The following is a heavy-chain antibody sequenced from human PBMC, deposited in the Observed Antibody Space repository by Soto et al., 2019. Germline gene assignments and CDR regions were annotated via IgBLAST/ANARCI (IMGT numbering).Heavy chain of an antibody. Sequence: GESLKISCKASWYSFTSYWIGWVRQVPGKGLECMGIIYPSDSDTRYSPSFQGQVTISVDKSISTAYLQWSSLKASDTAMYYCVRATGAYNNYFHYLGQGALVIVSS. CDR1: WYSFTSYW. CDR2: IYPSDSDT. J-gene: IGHJ4*01. V-gene: IGHV5-51*01. D-gene: IGHD7-27*01. CDR3: VRATGAYNNYFHY.